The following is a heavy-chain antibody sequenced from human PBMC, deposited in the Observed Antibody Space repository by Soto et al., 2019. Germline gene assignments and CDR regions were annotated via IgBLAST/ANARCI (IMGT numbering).Heavy chain of an antibody. Sequence: SETLSLTCTVSGGSISSGGYYWSWIRQHPGKGLEWIGYIYYSGSTYYNPSLKSRVTISVDTSKNQFSLKLSSVTAADTAVYYCASLVVVPGDYYGMDVWGQGTTVTVSS. D-gene: IGHD2-2*01. CDR1: GGSISSGGYY. CDR2: IYYSGST. CDR3: ASLVVVPGDYYGMDV. V-gene: IGHV4-31*03. J-gene: IGHJ6*02.